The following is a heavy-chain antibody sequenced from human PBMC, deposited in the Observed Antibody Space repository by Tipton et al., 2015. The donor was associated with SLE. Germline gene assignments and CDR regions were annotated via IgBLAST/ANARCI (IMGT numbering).Heavy chain of an antibody. V-gene: IGHV3-72*01. Sequence: SLRLSCSASGFTFSDHYMDWVRQAPGKGLEWVGRSRNKPNSYITEYAASVKGRFTISRDDSKKSLYLQMDSLKTEDTAVYYCTRGDSSSSWTPDFGMDVWGQGTTVTVSS. CDR3: TRGDSSSSWTPDFGMDV. CDR2: SRNKPNSYIT. CDR1: GFTFSDHY. D-gene: IGHD6-13*01. J-gene: IGHJ6*02.